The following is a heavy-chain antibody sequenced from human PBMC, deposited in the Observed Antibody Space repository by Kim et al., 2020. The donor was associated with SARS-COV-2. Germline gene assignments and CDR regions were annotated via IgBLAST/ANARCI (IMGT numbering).Heavy chain of an antibody. D-gene: IGHD1-26*01. CDR1: GGSISSSNW. CDR3: ARRLVGAEYYFDY. CDR2: IYHSGST. Sequence: SETLSLTCAVSGGSISSSNWWSWVRQPPGKGLEWIGEIYHSGSTNYNPSLKSRVTISVDKSKNQFSLKLSSVTAADTAVYYCARRLVGAEYYFDYWGQGTLVTVSS. J-gene: IGHJ4*02. V-gene: IGHV4-4*02.